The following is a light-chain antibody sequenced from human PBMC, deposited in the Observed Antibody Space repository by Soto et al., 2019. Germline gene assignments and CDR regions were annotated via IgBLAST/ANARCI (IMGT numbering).Light chain of an antibody. J-gene: IGKJ1*01. CDR2: DAS. CDR1: QSVSTN. V-gene: IGKV3-11*01. CDR3: QQRSNWPPTWT. Sequence: ESVLTQFPGTLSLSPGERGTLSCKALQSVSTNLAWYQQKPGQAPRLLIYDASNRATGIPARFSGSGSGTDFTLTISSLEPEDFAVYYCQQRSNWPPTWTFGQGTKVDIK.